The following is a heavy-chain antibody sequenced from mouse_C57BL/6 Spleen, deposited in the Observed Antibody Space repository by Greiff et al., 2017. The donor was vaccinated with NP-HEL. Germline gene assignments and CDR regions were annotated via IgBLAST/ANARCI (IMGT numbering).Heavy chain of an antibody. D-gene: IGHD2-2*01. Sequence: DVQLQESGAELVRPGSSVKMSCKTSGYTFTSYGINWVKQRPGQGLEWIGYIYIGNGYTEYNEKFKGKATLTSDTSSSTAYMQLSSLTSEDSAIYFCARSRGYDWDPSFDYWGQGTTLTVSS. CDR1: GYTFTSYG. J-gene: IGHJ2*01. V-gene: IGHV1-58*01. CDR2: IYIGNGYT. CDR3: ARSRGYDWDPSFDY.